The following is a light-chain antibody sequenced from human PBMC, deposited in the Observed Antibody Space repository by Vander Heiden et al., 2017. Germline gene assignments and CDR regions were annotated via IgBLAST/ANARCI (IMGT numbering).Light chain of an antibody. V-gene: IGKV4-1*01. CDR1: RSVLYSSNNKKY. CDR3: QQYYSSPFT. J-gene: IGKJ5*01. CDR2: WAS. Sequence: DIVMTQSPDSLAVSLGERATINCKSSRSVLYSSNNKKYLAWYQQKPGQPPKLLIYWASTLESGVPDRFSGSGSGTDFTLTISSLQAEDVAVYYCQQYYSSPFTFGQGTRLEIK.